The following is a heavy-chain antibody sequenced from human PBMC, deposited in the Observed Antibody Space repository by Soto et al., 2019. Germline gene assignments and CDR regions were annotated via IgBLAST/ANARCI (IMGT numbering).Heavy chain of an antibody. CDR3: VKDRSDTWSFDY. V-gene: IGHV3-30*18. Sequence: QVQLVESGGGVVQPGRSLRLSCAASGFTFSSCAMHWVRQVPGKGLEWLAVVSHDGSLYPYADSVKGRFSISRDHSRKTIYLQMNSLRPEDTAVYYCVKDRSDTWSFDYWGQGTLVTVSS. D-gene: IGHD2-8*02. J-gene: IGHJ4*02. CDR1: GFTFSSCA. CDR2: VSHDGSLY.